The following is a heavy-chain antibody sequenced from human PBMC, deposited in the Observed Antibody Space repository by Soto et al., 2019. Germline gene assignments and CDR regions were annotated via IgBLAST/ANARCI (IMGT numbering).Heavy chain of an antibody. D-gene: IGHD4-17*01. CDR1: GGTFSSYA. Sequence: QVQLVQSGAEVKKPGSSVKVSCKASGGTFSSYAISWVRQAPGQGLEWMGGIIPIFGTANYAQKFQGRVTMTADKSTSTAYMELSSLRSEDTAVYYCARVSVTTATFSFYYYYYGMDVWGQGTTVTVSS. CDR2: IIPIFGTA. J-gene: IGHJ6*02. V-gene: IGHV1-69*06. CDR3: ARVSVTTATFSFYYYYYGMDV.